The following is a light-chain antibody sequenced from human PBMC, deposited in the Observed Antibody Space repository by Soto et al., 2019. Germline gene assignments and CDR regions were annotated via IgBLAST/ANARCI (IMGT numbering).Light chain of an antibody. V-gene: IGKV3-11*01. Sequence: EIVMTQSPATLPLSPGERATLSCRASQSVGKYLVWYQQKPGQAPRLLIYDASNRATGIPARFSGSGSGTDFTLTISSLEPEDVAVYYCQQRGNRPPWTFGQGIKVDIK. CDR3: QQRGNRPPWT. CDR1: QSVGKY. CDR2: DAS. J-gene: IGKJ1*01.